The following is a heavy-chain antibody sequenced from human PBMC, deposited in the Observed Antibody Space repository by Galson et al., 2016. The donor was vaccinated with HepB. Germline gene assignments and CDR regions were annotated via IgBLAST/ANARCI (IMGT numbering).Heavy chain of an antibody. Sequence: SLRLSCAASGFTFSSYAMHWVRQAPGKGLEYVSAISSNGGSTYYADSVKGRFTISRDNSKNTLHLQMNSLRVEDTAVYYCAKGGRDTSGYENWGQGTVVTVSS. J-gene: IGHJ3*01. CDR2: ISSNGGST. CDR1: GFTFSSYA. CDR3: AKGGRDTSGYEN. V-gene: IGHV3-64*02. D-gene: IGHD3-22*01.